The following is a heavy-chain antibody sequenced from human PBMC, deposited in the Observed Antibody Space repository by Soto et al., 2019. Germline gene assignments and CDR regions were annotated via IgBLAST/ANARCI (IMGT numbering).Heavy chain of an antibody. V-gene: IGHV1-3*01. Sequence: GASVKVSCKASGYTFTSYAMHWVRQAPGQRLEWMGWINAGNGNTKYSQKFQGRVTITRDTSASTAYMELSSLRSEDTAVYYCARHRNLYCSSTSCYLGDYYYYGMDVWGQGNTFTVSS. D-gene: IGHD2-2*01. CDR1: GYTFTSYA. CDR2: INAGNGNT. CDR3: ARHRNLYCSSTSCYLGDYYYYGMDV. J-gene: IGHJ6*02.